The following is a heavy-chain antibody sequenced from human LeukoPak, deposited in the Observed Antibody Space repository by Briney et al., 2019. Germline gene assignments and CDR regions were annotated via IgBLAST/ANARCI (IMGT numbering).Heavy chain of an antibody. CDR3: ATGEGATDYFDY. CDR1: GYTLTELS. D-gene: IGHD1-26*01. Sequence: ASVKVSCKVSGYTLTELSMHWERQAPGKGLEWMGGFDPEDGETIYAQKFQGRVTMTEDTSTDTAYMELSSLRSEDTAVYYCATGEGATDYFDYWGQGTLVTVSS. J-gene: IGHJ4*02. CDR2: FDPEDGET. V-gene: IGHV1-24*01.